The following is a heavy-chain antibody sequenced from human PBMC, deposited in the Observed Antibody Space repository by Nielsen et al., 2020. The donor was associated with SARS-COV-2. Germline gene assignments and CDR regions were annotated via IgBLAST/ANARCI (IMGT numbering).Heavy chain of an antibody. CDR3: AGAFYSDSRGFSHDAFDV. Sequence: VRQMPGKGLEWLGWISAYSGDPNYAQKFQGRVTMTSDTSTSTAYMELRSLRSDDTAVYYCAGAFYSDSRGFSHDAFDVWGQGTMVTVSS. V-gene: IGHV1-18*01. D-gene: IGHD3-22*01. CDR2: ISAYSGDP. J-gene: IGHJ3*01.